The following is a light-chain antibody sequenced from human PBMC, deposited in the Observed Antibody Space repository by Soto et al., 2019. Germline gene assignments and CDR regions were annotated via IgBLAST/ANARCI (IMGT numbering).Light chain of an antibody. J-gene: IGKJ4*01. CDR1: QSVSNY. CDR3: QQRSNWPLLT. Sequence: EIVLTQSPATLSLSPGERATLSCRASQSVSNYLAWYQQKPAQAPRLLIYDASNRATGIPARFSGSGSGTDFTLTISSLEPEDFAVYYCQQRSNWPLLTFGGGTKVIIK. V-gene: IGKV3-11*01. CDR2: DAS.